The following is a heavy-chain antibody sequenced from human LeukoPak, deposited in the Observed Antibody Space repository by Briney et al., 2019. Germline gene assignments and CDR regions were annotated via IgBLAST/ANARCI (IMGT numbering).Heavy chain of an antibody. CDR1: GYTFTSYD. Sequence: ASVKVSCKASGYTFTSYDINWVRQATGQGLEWMGWMNPNSGNTGYAQKFQGRVTMTRNTSISTAYMELSSLRSEDTAVYYCARAEDPTNYCYDSSGLAADYWGQGTLVTVSS. J-gene: IGHJ4*02. CDR2: MNPNSGNT. V-gene: IGHV1-8*01. CDR3: ARAEDPTNYCYDSSGLAADY. D-gene: IGHD3-22*01.